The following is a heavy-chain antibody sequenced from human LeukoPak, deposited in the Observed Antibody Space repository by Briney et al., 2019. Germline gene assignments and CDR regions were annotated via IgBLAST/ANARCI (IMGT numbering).Heavy chain of an antibody. D-gene: IGHD6-13*01. J-gene: IGHJ4*02. Sequence: GGSLRLSCAASGFTLDDYGMSWVRQAPGKGLEWVSGINWNGGSTGYADSVKGRFTISRDNAKNSLYLQMNSLRAEDTALYYCARGTLKAAATDFDYWGQGTLVTVSS. CDR3: ARGTLKAAATDFDY. CDR1: GFTLDDYG. V-gene: IGHV3-20*04. CDR2: INWNGGST.